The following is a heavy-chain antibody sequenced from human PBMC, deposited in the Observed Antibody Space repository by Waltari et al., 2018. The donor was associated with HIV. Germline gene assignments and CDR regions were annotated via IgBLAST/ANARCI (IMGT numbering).Heavy chain of an antibody. J-gene: IGHJ6*02. CDR3: ARDRWGYRDRGYDNYYYGMDV. V-gene: IGHV1-18*01. Sequence: QVQLVQSGAEVKKPGASVKVSCKASGYTFTSYGISWVRQAPGQGLEWMGWSSAYNGNTNYAQKLQGRVTMTTDTSTSTAYMELRSLRSDDTAVYYCARDRWGYRDRGYDNYYYGMDVWGQGTTVTVSS. CDR1: GYTFTSYG. D-gene: IGHD5-12*01. CDR2: SSAYNGNT.